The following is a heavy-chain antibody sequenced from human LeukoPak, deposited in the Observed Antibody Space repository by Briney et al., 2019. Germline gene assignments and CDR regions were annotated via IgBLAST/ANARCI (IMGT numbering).Heavy chain of an antibody. V-gene: IGHV1-46*01. J-gene: IGHJ6*03. CDR1: GYTFTIYY. Sequence: ASVKVSCKASGYTFTIYYIHWVRQAPGQGLEWMGIINPSGGSTSYAQKFQGRVTMTRDMSTSTVYMELSSLRSDDTAVYYCARASRSSSWLRYYYYYYMDVWGKGTTVTVSS. CDR2: INPSGGST. CDR3: ARASRSSSWLRYYYYYYMDV. D-gene: IGHD6-13*01.